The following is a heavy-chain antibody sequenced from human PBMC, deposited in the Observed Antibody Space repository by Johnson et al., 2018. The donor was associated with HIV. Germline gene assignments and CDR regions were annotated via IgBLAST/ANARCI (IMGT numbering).Heavy chain of an antibody. J-gene: IGHJ3*02. CDR2: ISDDGRSK. CDR3: ARDRAAVDDPNDAFDI. CDR1: GFTLSRYA. D-gene: IGHD6-25*01. V-gene: IGHV3-30*04. Sequence: QVQLVESGGGVVQPGRSLRLSCAASGFTLSRYAMHWVRQAPGKGLDWVAVISDDGRSKYYADSVKGRFTISRDNSKNTLYLQMNRLRTDDTAVYYWARDRAAVDDPNDAFDIWGQGTVVTVSS.